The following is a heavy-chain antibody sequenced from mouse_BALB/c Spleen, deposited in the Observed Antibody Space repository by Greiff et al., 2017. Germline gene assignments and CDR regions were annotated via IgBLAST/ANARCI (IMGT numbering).Heavy chain of an antibody. CDR1: GYTFTSYW. CDR2: INPSTGYT. Sequence: QVQLLQSGAELAKPGASVKMSCKASGYTFTSYWMHWVKQRPGQGLEWIGYINPSTGYTEYNQKFKDKATLTADKSSSTDYMQLSSLTSEDSAVYYCARAGDGYYEDLDYWGEGTTRTVSS. CDR3: ARAGDGYYEDLDY. V-gene: IGHV1-7*01. D-gene: IGHD2-3*01. J-gene: IGHJ2*01.